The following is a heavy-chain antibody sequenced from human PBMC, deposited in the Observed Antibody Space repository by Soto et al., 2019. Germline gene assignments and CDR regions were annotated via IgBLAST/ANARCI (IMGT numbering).Heavy chain of an antibody. Sequence: SVKVACKASGCTFSSYAISWVRQAPGQGLEWMGGIIPIFGTANYAQKFQGRVTITADESTSTAYMELSSLRSEDTAVYYCARGREVVPADEYYYYYGMYVWGQGTTVTVSS. D-gene: IGHD2-2*01. CDR1: GCTFSSYA. V-gene: IGHV1-69*13. J-gene: IGHJ6*02. CDR3: ARGREVVPADEYYYYYGMYV. CDR2: IIPIFGTA.